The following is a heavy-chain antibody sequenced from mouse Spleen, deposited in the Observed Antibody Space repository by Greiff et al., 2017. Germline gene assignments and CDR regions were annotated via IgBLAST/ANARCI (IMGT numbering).Heavy chain of an antibody. CDR3: ARNDTTVVGYYAMDY. CDR1: GYAFSSSW. CDR2: IYPGDGDT. V-gene: IGHV1-82*01. J-gene: IGHJ4*01. D-gene: IGHD1-1*01. Sequence: QVQLQQSGPELVKPGASVKISCKASGYAFSSSWMNWVKQRPGKGLEWIGRIYPGDGDTNYNGKFKGKATLTADKSSSTAYMQLSSLTSEDSAVYFCARNDTTVVGYYAMDYWGQGTSVTVSS.